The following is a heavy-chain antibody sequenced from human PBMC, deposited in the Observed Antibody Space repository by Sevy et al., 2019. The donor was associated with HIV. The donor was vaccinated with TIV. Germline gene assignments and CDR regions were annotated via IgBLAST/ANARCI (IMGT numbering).Heavy chain of an antibody. CDR2: IKQDGSEK. CDR1: GFTFSSYW. V-gene: IGHV3-7*01. Sequence: GESLKISCAASGFTFSSYWMSWVRQAPGKGLEWVANIKQDGSEKYYVDSVKGRFTISRDNAKNSLYLQMNSLRAEDTAVYYCARESIGRAFDIWGQGTMVTVSS. CDR3: ARESIGRAFDI. D-gene: IGHD2-15*01. J-gene: IGHJ3*02.